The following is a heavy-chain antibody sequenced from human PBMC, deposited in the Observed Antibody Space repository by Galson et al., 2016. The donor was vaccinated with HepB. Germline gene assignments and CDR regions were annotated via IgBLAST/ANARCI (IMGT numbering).Heavy chain of an antibody. Sequence: SLRLSCAASGFTFRNYGMHWVRQAPERGLEWVAVIWYDEEKKYYADSVKGRFTISRDNSRNTLYLQMNSLTAEDTGGYYCARDPPARSIWYWFDSWGQGTQVIVSS. D-gene: IGHD2-2*01. CDR1: GFTFRNYG. CDR3: ARDPPARSIWYWFDS. CDR2: IWYDEEKK. V-gene: IGHV3-33*01. J-gene: IGHJ5*01.